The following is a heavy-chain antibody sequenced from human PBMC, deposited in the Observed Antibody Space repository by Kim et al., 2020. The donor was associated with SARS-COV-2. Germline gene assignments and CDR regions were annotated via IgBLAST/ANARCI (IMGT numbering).Heavy chain of an antibody. V-gene: IGHV1-69*13. CDR1: GGTFSSYA. D-gene: IGHD3-10*01. J-gene: IGHJ4*02. CDR3: ARDMGAVYGSGSYYPFDY. CDR2: IIPIFGTA. Sequence: SVKVSCKASGGTFSSYAISWVRQAPGQGLEWMGGIIPIFGTANYAQKFQGRVTITADESTSTAYMELSSLRSEDTAVYYCARDMGAVYGSGSYYPFDYWGQGTLVTVSS.